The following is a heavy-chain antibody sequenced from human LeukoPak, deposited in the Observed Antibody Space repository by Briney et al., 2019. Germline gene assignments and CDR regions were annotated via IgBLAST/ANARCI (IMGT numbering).Heavy chain of an antibody. J-gene: IGHJ4*02. V-gene: IGHV1-69*05. Sequence: SVKVSCKASGGTFSSYAISWVRQAPGQGLEWMGGIIPIFGTANYAQKFQGGVTITTDESTSTAYMELSSLRSEDTAVYYCARGLTRCTSCYSYWGQGTLVTVSS. CDR1: GGTFSSYA. CDR3: ARGLTRCTSCYSY. CDR2: IIPIFGTA. D-gene: IGHD2-2*01.